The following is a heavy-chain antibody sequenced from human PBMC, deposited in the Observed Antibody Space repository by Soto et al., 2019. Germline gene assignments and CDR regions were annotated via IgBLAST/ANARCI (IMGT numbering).Heavy chain of an antibody. J-gene: IGHJ4*02. Sequence: PSETLSLTCAVSGYSISSGYYWGWIRQPPGKGLEWIGSIYHSGSTYYNPSLKSRVTISVDTSKNQSSLQMSSVTAADTAVYYCARDRSLVQLFVDYWGQGTMVSVSS. CDR2: IYHSGST. V-gene: IGHV4-38-2*02. D-gene: IGHD5-18*01. CDR3: ARDRSLVQLFVDY. CDR1: GYSISSGYY.